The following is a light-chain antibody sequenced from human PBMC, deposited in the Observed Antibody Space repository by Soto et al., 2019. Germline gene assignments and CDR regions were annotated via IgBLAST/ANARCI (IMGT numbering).Light chain of an antibody. CDR2: GAS. CDR3: QQCGGSPT. J-gene: IGKJ1*01. CDR1: QKISSTV. Sequence: EIVLTQSPGILSLSPGERASLSCRASQKISSTVLAWYQQKPGQAPRLLIYGASSRSTGIPDRFSGSGSGTDLTLTISILEPEDFAMYYCQQCGGSPTFGQGTKVDIK. V-gene: IGKV3-20*01.